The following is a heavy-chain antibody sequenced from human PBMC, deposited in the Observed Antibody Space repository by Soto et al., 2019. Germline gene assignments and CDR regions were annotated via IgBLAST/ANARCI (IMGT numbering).Heavy chain of an antibody. Sequence: SETLSLTCTVSGGSISSYFYIWVRQPPGKGLEWIGSVYYTGTTDYNPSLKSRVTISVDTSKTQFSLNLRSVTAADTAVYYCARDLAAVPRTFDYWGRGTLVTVSS. J-gene: IGHJ4*02. CDR2: VYYTGTT. CDR3: ARDLAAVPRTFDY. V-gene: IGHV4-59*01. D-gene: IGHD6-13*01. CDR1: GGSISSYF.